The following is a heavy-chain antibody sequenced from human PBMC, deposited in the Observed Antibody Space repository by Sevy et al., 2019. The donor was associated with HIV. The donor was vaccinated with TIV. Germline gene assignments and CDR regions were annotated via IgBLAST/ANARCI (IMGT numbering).Heavy chain of an antibody. CDR3: ARGMTAYLLANGMDV. J-gene: IGHJ6*02. V-gene: IGHV1-2*07. CDR2: INPNRGGT. D-gene: IGHD2-21*02. Sequence: ASVKVSCKAYGYTFSDYYMHWVRQAPGQGLEWMGWINPNRGGTNYAHKFQGRVTMTRDTSISTAYMGLSSLRSDDTAIYYCARGMTAYLLANGMDVWGQGTTVTVSS. CDR1: GYTFSDYY.